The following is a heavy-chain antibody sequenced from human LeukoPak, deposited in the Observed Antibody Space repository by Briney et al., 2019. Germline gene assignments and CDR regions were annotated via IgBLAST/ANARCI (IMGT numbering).Heavy chain of an antibody. CDR1: GDSISNSTYY. Sequence: SETLSLTCTVSGDSISNSTYYWGWIRQPPGEGLQWIANIYYSGSTYYNPSLKSRVTISEDMSKNQVSLKLSSVTAADTAVYYCARLPGGGYPWYFDYWGQGTLVTVSS. CDR2: IYYSGST. V-gene: IGHV4-39*07. CDR3: ARLPGGGYPWYFDY. D-gene: IGHD1-26*01. J-gene: IGHJ4*02.